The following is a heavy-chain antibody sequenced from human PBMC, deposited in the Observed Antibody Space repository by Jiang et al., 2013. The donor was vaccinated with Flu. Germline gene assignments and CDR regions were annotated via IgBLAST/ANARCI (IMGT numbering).Heavy chain of an antibody. D-gene: IGHD4-23*01. Sequence: VQLLESGGGVVQPGRSLRLSCAASGFTFSSYGMHWVRQAPGKGLEWVAVIWYDGSNKYYADSVKGRFTISRDNSKNTLYLQMNSLRAEDTAVYYCARGYGGNSPFDYWGQGTLVTVSS. CDR3: ARGYGGNSPFDY. J-gene: IGHJ4*02. CDR2: IWYDGSNK. CDR1: GFTFSSYG. V-gene: IGHV3-33*01.